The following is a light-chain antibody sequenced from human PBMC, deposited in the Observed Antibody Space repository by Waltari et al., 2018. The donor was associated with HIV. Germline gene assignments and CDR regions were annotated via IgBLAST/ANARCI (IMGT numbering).Light chain of an antibody. V-gene: IGKV3-20*01. CDR1: QSIRSAY. CDR2: GAS. J-gene: IGKJ5*01. CDR3: QQYGGSPPIT. Sequence: DIVLTQSPGTLSSSPGERATISCRASQSIRSAYLVWYQQKPGQAPRLLIYGASSRATGIPDRCSGSGSGTDFSLPISRLEPEDFAVYYCQQYGGSPPITFGQGTRLEIK.